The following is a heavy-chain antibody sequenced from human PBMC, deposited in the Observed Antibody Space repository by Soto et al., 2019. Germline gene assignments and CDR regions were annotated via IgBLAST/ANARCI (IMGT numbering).Heavy chain of an antibody. V-gene: IGHV3-23*01. CDR1: GFTVTKFA. Sequence: EVHLLESGGGFAPPGGSLRLSCTASGFTVTKFAMSWVRQAPGKGLEWVSLLSGTADSTHYADSVKGRFTISRYDSKATLNLQMTCLRAEDTSFYYWAKDNGNYGSGTFAHWGPGTLVTVSS. CDR2: LSGTADST. CDR3: AKDNGNYGSGTFAH. D-gene: IGHD3-16*01. J-gene: IGHJ4*02.